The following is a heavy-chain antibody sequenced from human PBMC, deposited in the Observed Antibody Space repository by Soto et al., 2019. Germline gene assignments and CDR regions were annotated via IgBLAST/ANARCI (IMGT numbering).Heavy chain of an antibody. V-gene: IGHV3-74*01. CDR1: GFTFNIYW. Sequence: GGSLRLSCVASGFTFNIYWMHWVRQAPGKGLEWVSRIDNDGSATTYADSVKGRFTISRDNAKNTLFLQMNTLRVDDTAVYYCERNTGTSYWGQGTLVTVSS. J-gene: IGHJ4*02. CDR3: ERNTGTSY. CDR2: IDNDGSAT.